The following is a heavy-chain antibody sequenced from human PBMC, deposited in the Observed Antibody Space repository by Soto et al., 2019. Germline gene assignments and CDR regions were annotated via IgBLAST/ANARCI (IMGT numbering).Heavy chain of an antibody. CDR3: AREPTYGSGSSAFDY. CDR1: GFTFSSYG. V-gene: IGHV3-33*01. Sequence: QVQLVESGGGVVQPGRSLRLSCAASGFTFSSYGMHWVRQDQGKGLEWVAVIWYDGSNKYYADSVKGRFTISRENSKNTLYLQMNSLRAEDTAVYYCAREPTYGSGSSAFDYWGQGTLVTVSS. J-gene: IGHJ4*02. D-gene: IGHD3-10*01. CDR2: IWYDGSNK.